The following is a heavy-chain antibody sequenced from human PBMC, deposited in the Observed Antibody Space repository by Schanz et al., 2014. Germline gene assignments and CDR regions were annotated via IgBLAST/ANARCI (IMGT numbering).Heavy chain of an antibody. J-gene: IGHJ6*02. D-gene: IGHD3-10*01. V-gene: IGHV1-69*04. CDR1: GYTFPSYG. Sequence: QVQLVQSGSEVKKPGASVKVSCKASGYTFPSYGISWVRQAPGQGLEWMGRIIPNLGSANYAQKFQGRVTITADKSTSTVYMELSSLRSQDTAVYYCATAEDASGSYGLPACGVWGQGTTVIVSS. CDR2: IIPNLGSA. CDR3: ATAEDASGSYGLPACGV.